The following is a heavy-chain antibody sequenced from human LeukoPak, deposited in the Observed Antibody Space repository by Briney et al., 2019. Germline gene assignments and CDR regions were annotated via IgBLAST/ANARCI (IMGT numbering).Heavy chain of an antibody. D-gene: IGHD5-18*01. CDR2: IWYDGSNK. V-gene: IGHV3-33*01. Sequence: PGRSLRLSCAASGFTFSSYGMHWVRQAPGKGLEWVAVIWYDGSNKYYADSVKGRFTISRDNSKNTLYLQMNSLRAEDTAVYYCARDPTWKELRGLFDYWGQGTLVTVSS. J-gene: IGHJ4*02. CDR1: GFTFSSYG. CDR3: ARDPTWKELRGLFDY.